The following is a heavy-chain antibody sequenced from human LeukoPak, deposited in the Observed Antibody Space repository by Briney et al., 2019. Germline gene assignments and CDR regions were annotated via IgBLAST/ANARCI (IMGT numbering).Heavy chain of an antibody. Sequence: GASVKVSCKASGGTFSSYAISWVRQAPGQGLEWMGGIIPIFGTANYAQKFQGRVTITADDSTSTDCMELSSLRSEDTAVYYCARPAYCSGGSCYGRLDYWGQGTLVTVSS. J-gene: IGHJ4*02. CDR1: GGTFSSYA. CDR3: ARPAYCSGGSCYGRLDY. D-gene: IGHD2-15*01. V-gene: IGHV1-69*13. CDR2: IIPIFGTA.